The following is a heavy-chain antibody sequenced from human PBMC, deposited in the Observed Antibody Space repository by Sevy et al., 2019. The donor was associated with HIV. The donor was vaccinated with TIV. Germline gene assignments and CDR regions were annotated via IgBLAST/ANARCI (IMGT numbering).Heavy chain of an antibody. CDR1: GGSISSGGYY. CDR2: IYYSGST. V-gene: IGHV4-31*03. J-gene: IGHJ6*03. D-gene: IGHD3-10*01. Sequence: SETLSLTCTVSGGSISSGGYYCSWIRQHPGKGLEWIGYIYYSGSTYYNPSLKSRVTISVDTSKNQFSLKLSSVTAADTAVYYCARSNKGYGSGSYYSGGLYYYYYMDVWGKGTTVTVSS. CDR3: ARSNKGYGSGSYYSGGLYYYYYMDV.